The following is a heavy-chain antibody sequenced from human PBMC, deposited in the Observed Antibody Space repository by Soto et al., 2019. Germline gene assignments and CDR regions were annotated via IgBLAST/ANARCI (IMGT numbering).Heavy chain of an antibody. J-gene: IGHJ3*01. Sequence: EVQLLESGGGLVQPGGSLRLSCAASGFTFSSYAMSWVRQAPGKGLEWVSALTGSGGTTYYADSVEGRFTISRDNSKNTVYLQMNSLRAEDTAVYYCAKGGDEVVATHKDAFDVWGHGTMVTVSS. CDR3: AKGGDEVVATHKDAFDV. CDR1: GFTFSSYA. D-gene: IGHD2-15*01. CDR2: LTGSGGTT. V-gene: IGHV3-23*01.